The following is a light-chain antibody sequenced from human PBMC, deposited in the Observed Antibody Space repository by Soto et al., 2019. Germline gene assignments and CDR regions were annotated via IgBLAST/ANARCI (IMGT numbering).Light chain of an antibody. Sequence: EIMMTQSPATLSVSPGERATLSCRASQSVSNNVAWYQQKPGQAPRLLIYYASTRATGIPARFSGSGSGTEFTLTISNPQTEDFALYYCQQYNNWPPITFVQGTRLEI. J-gene: IGKJ5*01. V-gene: IGKV3-15*01. CDR3: QQYNNWPPIT. CDR2: YAS. CDR1: QSVSNN.